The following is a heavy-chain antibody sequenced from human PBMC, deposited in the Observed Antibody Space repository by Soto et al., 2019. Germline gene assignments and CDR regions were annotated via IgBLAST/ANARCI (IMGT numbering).Heavy chain of an antibody. D-gene: IGHD2-15*01. CDR1: GYTFTGYY. J-gene: IGHJ3*02. Sequence: QVQLVQTGAEVKKPGASVKVSCKASGYTFTGYYMHWVRQAPGQGLEWMGWINPNSGGTNYAQKFQVRVTMTRDTCISIAYMGLSRLGSDVMAVYYCARGVVAALVGDFDIWCQGTMVSVS. CDR3: ARGVVAALVGDFDI. V-gene: IGHV1-2*02. CDR2: INPNSGGT.